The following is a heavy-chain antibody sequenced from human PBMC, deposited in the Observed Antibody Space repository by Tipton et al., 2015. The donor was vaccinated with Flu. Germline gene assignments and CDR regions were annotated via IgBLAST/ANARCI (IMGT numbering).Heavy chain of an antibody. V-gene: IGHV4-39*07. J-gene: IGHJ4*02. Sequence: TLSLTCSVSGDSTTNSGYHWAWIRQPPGEDLQWIGSLYPTGDNFHNPSLAGRVSISGDTSKGQFSLRLTSVTAADTALYYCATVSSFYFFFDSWGLGTLVTVSS. D-gene: IGHD2-15*01. CDR1: GDSTTNSGYH. CDR2: LYPTGDN. CDR3: ATVSSFYFFFDS.